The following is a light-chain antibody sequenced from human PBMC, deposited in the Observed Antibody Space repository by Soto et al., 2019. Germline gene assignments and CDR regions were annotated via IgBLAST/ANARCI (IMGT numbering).Light chain of an antibody. V-gene: IGKV1-6*01. CDR3: LQKDFYPFT. J-gene: IGKJ3*01. CDR2: AAS. Sequence: AIQMTQSPSSLSASVGDRVTIXXRASQGIRNDLDWFQQKPGKAPKXVIYAASNLQSGVPARFSGSGSGTDFTLTISSLQPEDFATYYCLQKDFYPFTFGPGTKVDIK. CDR1: QGIRND.